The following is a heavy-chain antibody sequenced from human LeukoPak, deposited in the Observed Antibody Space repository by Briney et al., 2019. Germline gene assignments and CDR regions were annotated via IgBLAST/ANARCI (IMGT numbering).Heavy chain of an antibody. Sequence: SETLSLTCTVSGGSISSYYWSWIRQPAGKGLEWIGRIYTSGSTNYNPSLKSRVTMSVDTSKNQFTLKLSSVTAADTAVYYCARGAAAGILYYYYGMDVWGQGTTVTVSS. CDR1: GGSISSYY. V-gene: IGHV4-4*07. D-gene: IGHD6-13*01. CDR2: IYTSGST. J-gene: IGHJ6*02. CDR3: ARGAAAGILYYYYGMDV.